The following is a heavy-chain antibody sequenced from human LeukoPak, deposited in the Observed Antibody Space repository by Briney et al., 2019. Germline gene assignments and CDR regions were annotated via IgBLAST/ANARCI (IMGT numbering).Heavy chain of an antibody. J-gene: IGHJ4*02. V-gene: IGHV3-23*01. CDR3: AKERVGVTGKRIDY. CDR1: GFTFSGYA. D-gene: IGHD2-21*02. Sequence: GGSLRLSCAASGFTFSGYAMSWVRQAPGKGLEWVSAISGSGGSTYYADSVKGRFTISRENSKNTLYLQMNSLRAEDTALYYCAKERVGVTGKRIDYWGQGTLVTVSS. CDR2: ISGSGGST.